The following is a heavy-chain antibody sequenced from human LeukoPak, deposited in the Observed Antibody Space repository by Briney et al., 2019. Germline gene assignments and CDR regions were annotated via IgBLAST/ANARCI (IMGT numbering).Heavy chain of an antibody. J-gene: IGHJ4*02. CDR3: AKDRSYRRVGATLD. CDR1: GFTFRNYA. V-gene: IGHV3-23*01. D-gene: IGHD1-26*01. CDR2: ISGSGGST. Sequence: GGSLRLSCTASGFTFRNYAMTWVRQAPGKGLDWVSLISGSGGSTYYADSVQGRFIISRDNSKNTLYLQMNSLRTEDTAVYYCAKDRSYRRVGATLDWGQGTLVTVSS.